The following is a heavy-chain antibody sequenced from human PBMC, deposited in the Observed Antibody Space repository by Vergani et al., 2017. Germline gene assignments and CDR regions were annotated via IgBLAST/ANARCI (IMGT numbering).Heavy chain of an antibody. Sequence: EVLLVESGGGLVKRGGSLRLSCAASVFTFSSYSMNWVRQAPGKGLEWVSSISSSSSYIHYSNSLKGRFTISRDNAKSSLYLQMNSLRAEDTGVYYCARDRYYRGSGSYPYFYYYGLGVWGQGTAVTGSS. D-gene: IGHD3-10*01. CDR2: ISSSSSYI. V-gene: IGHV3-21*01. CDR3: ARDRYYRGSGSYPYFYYYGLGV. J-gene: IGHJ6*02. CDR1: VFTFSSYS.